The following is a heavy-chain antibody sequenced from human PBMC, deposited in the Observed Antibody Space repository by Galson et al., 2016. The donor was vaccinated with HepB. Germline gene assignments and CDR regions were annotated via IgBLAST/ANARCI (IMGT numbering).Heavy chain of an antibody. Sequence: SLRLSCAASGFTFSSYGMYWVRQAPGKGLEWVAVISYDGSKKYYADSVKGRFTLSRDNSKNTLYLQMSSLRAEDTAVYYCAKDEFLEGDYYYYGMDVWGQGTTVTVSS. J-gene: IGHJ6*02. CDR1: GFTFSSYG. V-gene: IGHV3-30*18. D-gene: IGHD3-3*01. CDR2: ISYDGSKK. CDR3: AKDEFLEGDYYYYGMDV.